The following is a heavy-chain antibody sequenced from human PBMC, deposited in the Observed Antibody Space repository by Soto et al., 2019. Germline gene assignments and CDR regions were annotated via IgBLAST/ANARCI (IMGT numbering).Heavy chain of an antibody. Sequence: QVQLVQSGAEVKKPGASVKVSCKASGYTFTSYAMHWVRQAPGQRLEWMGWINAGNGNTKYSQKFQGRVTITRDTSASTTYMELSSLRSEDTAVYYCARGVGSGLSDYWGQGTLVTVSS. V-gene: IGHV1-3*01. J-gene: IGHJ4*02. CDR2: INAGNGNT. D-gene: IGHD1-26*01. CDR1: GYTFTSYA. CDR3: ARGVGSGLSDY.